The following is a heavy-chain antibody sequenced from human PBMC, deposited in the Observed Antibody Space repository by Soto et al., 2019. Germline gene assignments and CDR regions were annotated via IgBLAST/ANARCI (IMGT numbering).Heavy chain of an antibody. D-gene: IGHD3-10*01. CDR1: GFTFSSYG. Sequence: GGSLRLSCAASGFTFSSYGMHWVRQAPGKGLEWVAVIWYDGSNKYYADSVKGRFTISRDNSKNTLYLQMNSLRAEDTAVYYCAREGGYYGSGSYYSPDAFDIWGQGTMVTVSS. J-gene: IGHJ3*02. V-gene: IGHV3-33*01. CDR2: IWYDGSNK. CDR3: AREGGYYGSGSYYSPDAFDI.